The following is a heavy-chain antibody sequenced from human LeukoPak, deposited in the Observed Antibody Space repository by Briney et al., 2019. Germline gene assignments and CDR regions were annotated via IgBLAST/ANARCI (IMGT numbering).Heavy chain of an antibody. J-gene: IGHJ4*02. CDR2: ISAYNGNT. CDR1: GYTFTSYD. D-gene: IGHD5-12*01. Sequence: ASVKVSCKASGYTFTSYDINWVRQAPGQGLEWMGWISAYNGNTNYAQKLQGRVTMTTDTSTSTAYMELRSLRSDDTAVYYCASSKYSGYDYFDYWGQGTLVTVSS. CDR3: ASSKYSGYDYFDY. V-gene: IGHV1-18*01.